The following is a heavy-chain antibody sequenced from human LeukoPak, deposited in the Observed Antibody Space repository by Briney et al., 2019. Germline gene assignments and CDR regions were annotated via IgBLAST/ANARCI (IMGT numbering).Heavy chain of an antibody. CDR1: GFTFSSYG. CDR3: ARDNDWAFHY. Sequence: GGSLRLSCAASGFTFSSYGMPWVRQAPGKGLEWVAVISYDGSNKYYADSVKGRFTISRDNSKNTLYLQMNSLRDEDTAVYYCARDNDWAFHYWGQGTLVTVSS. J-gene: IGHJ4*02. CDR2: ISYDGSNK. V-gene: IGHV3-30*03. D-gene: IGHD3-9*01.